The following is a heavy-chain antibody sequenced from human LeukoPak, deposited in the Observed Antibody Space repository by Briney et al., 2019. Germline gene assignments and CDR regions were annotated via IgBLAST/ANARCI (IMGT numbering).Heavy chain of an antibody. CDR3: AREGRQDYVYFDY. D-gene: IGHD4-17*01. Sequence: PSETLSLTCTVPGDSISSYYWSWIRQPPGKGLEWIGYINYSGNTNYNPSLKSRVTISVDTSKNQFSLRLSSVTAADTAVYYCAREGRQDYVYFDYWGQETLVTVSS. CDR1: GDSISSYY. CDR2: INYSGNT. J-gene: IGHJ4*02. V-gene: IGHV4-59*01.